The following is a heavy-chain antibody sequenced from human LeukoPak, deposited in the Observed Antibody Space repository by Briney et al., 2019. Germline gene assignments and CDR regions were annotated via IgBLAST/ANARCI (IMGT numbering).Heavy chain of an antibody. J-gene: IGHJ4*02. CDR1: GFTFSSYS. CDR3: ARDLRTVTTNSV. CDR2: ISSSSSYI. V-gene: IGHV3-21*01. Sequence: GGSLRFSCAASGFTFSSYSMNWVRQAPGKGLEWVSSISSSSSYIYYADSVKGRFTISRDNAKNSLYLQMNSLRAEDTAVYYCARDLRTVTTNSVWGQGTLVTVSS. D-gene: IGHD4-17*01.